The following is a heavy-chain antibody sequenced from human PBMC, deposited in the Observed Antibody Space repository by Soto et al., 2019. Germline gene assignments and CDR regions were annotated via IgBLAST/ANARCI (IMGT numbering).Heavy chain of an antibody. V-gene: IGHV4-31*03. CDR3: ARNNPVAGPYDAFDI. J-gene: IGHJ3*02. D-gene: IGHD6-19*01. CDR1: GGSISSGGYY. Sequence: SETLSLTCTVSGGSISSGGYYWSWIRQHPGKGLEWIGYIYYSGSTYYNPSLKSRVTISVDTSKNQFSLKLSSVTAADTAVFYFARNNPVAGPYDAFDIWGQGTMVTVS. CDR2: IYYSGST.